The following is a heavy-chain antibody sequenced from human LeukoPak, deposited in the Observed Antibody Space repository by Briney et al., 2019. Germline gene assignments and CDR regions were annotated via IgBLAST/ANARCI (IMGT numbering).Heavy chain of an antibody. Sequence: NPSETLSLTCAVSGGSISSSNWWSWVRQPPGKGLEWIGEIYHSGSTNYNPSLKSRVTISVDKSKNQFSLKLSSVTAADTAVYYCARDLLDTAMGSFDYWGQGTLVTVSS. V-gene: IGHV4-4*02. CDR2: IYHSGST. CDR3: ARDLLDTAMGSFDY. J-gene: IGHJ4*02. CDR1: GGSISSSNW. D-gene: IGHD5-18*01.